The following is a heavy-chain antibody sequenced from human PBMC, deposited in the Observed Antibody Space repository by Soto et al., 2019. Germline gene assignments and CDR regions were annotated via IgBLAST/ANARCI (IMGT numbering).Heavy chain of an antibody. D-gene: IGHD3-16*01. V-gene: IGHV6-1*01. CDR1: GDSVSTNSAT. Sequence: SQTLSLTCAISGDSVSTNSATWDWIRQSPSRGLEWLGRTYYRSKWYNDYAVSVKSRITINPDTSKNQFSLQLNSVTPEDTAVYYCAREGAVGGAFDIWGQGTMVTVSS. J-gene: IGHJ3*02. CDR3: AREGAVGGAFDI. CDR2: TYYRSKWYN.